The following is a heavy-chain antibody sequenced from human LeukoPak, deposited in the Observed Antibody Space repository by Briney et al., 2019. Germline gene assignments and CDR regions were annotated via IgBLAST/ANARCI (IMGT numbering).Heavy chain of an antibody. Sequence: GGSLTLFCVASGLIYSSYAMLWAPHAPGKGREWVSGISDSGGSTYYTDSVKGRFTISRDNAKNTLYLQMNSLRAEDTAVYYCASTFSHLGDYWGQGTLVTVSS. CDR3: ASTFSHLGDY. V-gene: IGHV3-23*01. J-gene: IGHJ4*02. D-gene: IGHD2/OR15-2a*01. CDR1: GLIYSSYA. CDR2: ISDSGGST.